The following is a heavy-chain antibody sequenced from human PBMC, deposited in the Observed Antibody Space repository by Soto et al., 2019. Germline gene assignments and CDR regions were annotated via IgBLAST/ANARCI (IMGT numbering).Heavy chain of an antibody. CDR1: GFAFGSYA. CDR3: ATGGVGIVVGY. V-gene: IGHV3-23*01. D-gene: IGHD1-26*01. CDR2: ISVNGDNT. J-gene: IGHJ4*02. Sequence: EVQLLESGGGLVQPGGSLRLSCAASGFAFGSYAMSWVRQAPGKGLQWVSGISVNGDNTYYADSVKGRFTISRDNSKNSLDLRMNSRTAEDTAVYYFATGGVGIVVGYWGQGTPVTVAA.